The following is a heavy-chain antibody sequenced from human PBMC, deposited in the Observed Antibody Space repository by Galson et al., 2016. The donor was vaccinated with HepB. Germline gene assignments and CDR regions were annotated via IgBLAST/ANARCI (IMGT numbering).Heavy chain of an antibody. J-gene: IGHJ4*02. V-gene: IGHV4-39*02. D-gene: IGHD2-21*02. CDR2: IYSSGST. Sequence: SETLSLTCTVSGDSIGSNSYYWGRIRQPPGKGLEWIGSIYSSGSTYYNPSLKSRVTISVDTSKNQFSLKLSSVTAADTAVYYCWGDRCGGNCYCRSSIDYWGQGTLVTVSS. CDR1: GDSIGSNSYY. CDR3: WGDRCGGNCYCRSSIDY.